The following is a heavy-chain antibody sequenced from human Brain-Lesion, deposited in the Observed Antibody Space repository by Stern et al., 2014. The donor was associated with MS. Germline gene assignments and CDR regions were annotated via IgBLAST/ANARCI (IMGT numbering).Heavy chain of an antibody. D-gene: IGHD1-26*01. Sequence: VQLLESGAEVKKPGASVKVSCKVSGYTLPELSMHWVRQAPTKGLEWMGGFDPEDGETIYAQKFQGRVTMTEDTSTDTAYMELSSLRSEDTAVYYCATLSPGAGGNYYRHFDYWGQGTLVTVSS. J-gene: IGHJ4*02. V-gene: IGHV1-24*01. CDR3: ATLSPGAGGNYYRHFDY. CDR1: GYTLPELS. CDR2: FDPEDGET.